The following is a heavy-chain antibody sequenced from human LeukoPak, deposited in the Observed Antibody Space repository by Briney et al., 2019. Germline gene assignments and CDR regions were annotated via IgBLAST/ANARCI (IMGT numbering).Heavy chain of an antibody. CDR3: ARAYQRLGELSLPDY. V-gene: IGHV7-4-1*02. D-gene: IGHD3-16*02. Sequence: GASVKVSCKASGYTFTNYAMNWVRQAPGQGLEWVGWINPSTGNPTYAQGFTGRFVFSLDTSVSTAYLQISSLKAEDTALYYCARAYQRLGELSLPDYWGQGTLVTVSS. CDR1: GYTFTNYA. J-gene: IGHJ4*02. CDR2: INPSTGNP.